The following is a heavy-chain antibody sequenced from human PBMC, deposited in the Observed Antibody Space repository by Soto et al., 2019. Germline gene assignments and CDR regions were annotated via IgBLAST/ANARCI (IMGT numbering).Heavy chain of an antibody. J-gene: IGHJ5*02. D-gene: IGHD6-13*01. Sequence: GGSLRLSCAASGFTFSSYGMHWVRQAPGKGLEWVAVISYDGSNKYYADSVKGRFTISRDNSKNTLYLQMNSLRAEDTAVYYCAKGLEQQLVSWFDPWGQGTLVTVS. CDR2: ISYDGSNK. CDR3: AKGLEQQLVSWFDP. CDR1: GFTFSSYG. V-gene: IGHV3-30*18.